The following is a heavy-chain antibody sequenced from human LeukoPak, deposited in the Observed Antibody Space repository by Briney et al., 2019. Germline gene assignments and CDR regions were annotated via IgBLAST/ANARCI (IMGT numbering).Heavy chain of an antibody. Sequence: ASVKVSCKVSGYTLTELSMHWVRQAPGKGLEWMGGFDPEDGETIYAQKFQGRVTMTEDTSTDTAYMELSSLRSDDTAVYYCARADNYYGSGSYYNAASDGMDVWGQGTTVTVSS. J-gene: IGHJ6*02. V-gene: IGHV1-24*01. CDR2: FDPEDGET. CDR3: ARADNYYGSGSYYNAASDGMDV. CDR1: GYTLTELS. D-gene: IGHD3-10*01.